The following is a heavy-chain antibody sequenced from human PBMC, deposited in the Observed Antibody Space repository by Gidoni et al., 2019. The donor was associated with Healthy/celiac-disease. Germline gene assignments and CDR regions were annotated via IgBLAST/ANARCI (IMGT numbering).Heavy chain of an antibody. CDR1: GFTFDDYA. CDR2: ISWNSGSI. CDR3: AKDGETGGGDYFDY. J-gene: IGHJ4*02. D-gene: IGHD1-26*01. V-gene: IGHV3-9*01. Sequence: EVQLVESGGGLVQPGRSLRLSCAASGFTFDDYAMHWVRQAPGKGLEWVSGISWNSGSIGYADSVKGRFTISRDNAKNSLYLQMNSLRAEDTALYYCAKDGETGGGDYFDYWGQGTLVTVSS.